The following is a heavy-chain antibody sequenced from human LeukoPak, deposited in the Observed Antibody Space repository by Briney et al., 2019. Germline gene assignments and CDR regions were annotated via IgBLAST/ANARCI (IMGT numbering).Heavy chain of an antibody. CDR2: ISVSGERI. J-gene: IGHJ4*02. Sequence: GGSLRLSCAASGFTFTSYAMGWVRQAPGKGLGGVSDISVSGERIYYADSVKGRFTISRENSNNTLSMQMNSVRAEDTAVYYCAKEGRSSWYFHEVDYWGQGTLVTVSS. CDR3: AKEGRSSWYFHEVDY. CDR1: GFTFTSYA. D-gene: IGHD6-13*01. V-gene: IGHV3-23*01.